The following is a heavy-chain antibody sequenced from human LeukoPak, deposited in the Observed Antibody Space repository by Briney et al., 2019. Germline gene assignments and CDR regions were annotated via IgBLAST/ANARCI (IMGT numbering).Heavy chain of an antibody. D-gene: IGHD2-15*01. J-gene: IGHJ4*02. Sequence: GGSLRLSCAASGFTFDDYAIHWVRQAPGKGLEGVSAIGYSGGGTYYADSVKGHFTISRDNSKNTLYLQMNSLRVEDTALYYCAKFADCSGGSCYRNFDYWGQGTLVTVSS. CDR1: GFTFDDYA. CDR2: IGYSGGGT. V-gene: IGHV3-23*01. CDR3: AKFADCSGGSCYRNFDY.